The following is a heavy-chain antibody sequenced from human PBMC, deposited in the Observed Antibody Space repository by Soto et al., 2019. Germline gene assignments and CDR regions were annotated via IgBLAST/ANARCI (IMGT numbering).Heavy chain of an antibody. Sequence: TLSLTCAVSGGSISSGGYSWSWIRQPPGKGLEWIGYIYHSGSTYYNPSLKSRVTISVDRSKNQFSLKLSSVTAADTAVYYCARGGYYGSGNFDYWGQGTLVTVSS. V-gene: IGHV4-30-2*01. CDR1: GGSISSGGYS. CDR2: IYHSGST. CDR3: ARGGYYGSGNFDY. D-gene: IGHD3-10*01. J-gene: IGHJ4*02.